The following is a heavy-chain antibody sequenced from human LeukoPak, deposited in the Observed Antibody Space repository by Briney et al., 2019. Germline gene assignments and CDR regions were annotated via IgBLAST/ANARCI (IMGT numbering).Heavy chain of an antibody. CDR2: LSPVLA. V-gene: IGHV1-69*13. Sequence: SVKVSCKVAGGTINNFAISWVRQAPGQGLEWMGGLSPVLATYAQKFQGRVTITADESTDTVYMELGSLTSEDTATYFCARDREISARPGGWFDPWGQGTLVTVSS. J-gene: IGHJ5*02. D-gene: IGHD6-6*01. CDR3: ARDREISARPGGWFDP. CDR1: GGTINNFA.